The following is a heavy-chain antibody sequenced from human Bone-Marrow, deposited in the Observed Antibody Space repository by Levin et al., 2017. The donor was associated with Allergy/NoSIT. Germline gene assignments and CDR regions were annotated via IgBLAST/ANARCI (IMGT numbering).Heavy chain of an antibody. Sequence: GGSLRLSCAASGFTFSSYSMNWVRQAPGKGLEWVSSISSSSSYIYYADSVKGRFTISRDNAKNSLYLQMNSLRAEDTAVYYCARGTYCSSTSCYGDAFDIWGQGTMVTVSS. V-gene: IGHV3-21*01. CDR2: ISSSSSYI. J-gene: IGHJ3*02. CDR3: ARGTYCSSTSCYGDAFDI. D-gene: IGHD2-2*01. CDR1: GFTFSSYS.